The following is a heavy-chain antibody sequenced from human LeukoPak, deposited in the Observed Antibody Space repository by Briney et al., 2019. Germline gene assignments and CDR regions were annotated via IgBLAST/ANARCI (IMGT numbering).Heavy chain of an antibody. V-gene: IGHV3-7*03. CDR1: GFTFSSYW. CDR3: AKGPYYYDSSGYLDY. D-gene: IGHD3-22*01. CDR2: IKQDGSEK. J-gene: IGHJ4*02. Sequence: PGGSLRLSCAAFGFTFSSYWMSWVRQAPGKGLEWVANIKQDGSEKYYVDSVKGRFTISRDNAKNSLYLQMNSLRAEDTALYYCAKGPYYYDSSGYLDYWGQGTLVTVSS.